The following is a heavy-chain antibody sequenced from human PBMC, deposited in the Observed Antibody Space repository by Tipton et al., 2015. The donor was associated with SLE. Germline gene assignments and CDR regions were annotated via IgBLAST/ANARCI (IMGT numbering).Heavy chain of an antibody. D-gene: IGHD5-24*01. CDR2: IWYDGSNK. J-gene: IGHJ4*02. CDR3: AKDKRWLQFSAAYFDY. V-gene: IGHV3-30*18. Sequence: SLRLSCAASGFTFSSYGMHWVRQAPGKGLEWVAVIWYDGSNKYYADSVKGRFTISRDNAKNSLYLQMNSLRAEDTALYYCAKDKRWLQFSAAYFDYWGQGTLVTVAS. CDR1: GFTFSSYG.